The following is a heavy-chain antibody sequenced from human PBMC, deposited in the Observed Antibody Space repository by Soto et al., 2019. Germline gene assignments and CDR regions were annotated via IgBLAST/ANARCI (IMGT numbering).Heavy chain of an antibody. Sequence: PGGSLRLSWAASGFTFSSYDMTWVRQAPGKGLEWVSVISGSGDSTYYADSVKGRFTISRDNSKNTLYLQMNSLRAEDTAVYYCANRARALYYYGMDVWGQGTTVTVSS. CDR2: ISGSGDST. CDR3: ANRARALYYYGMDV. CDR1: GFTFSSYD. J-gene: IGHJ6*02. V-gene: IGHV3-23*01.